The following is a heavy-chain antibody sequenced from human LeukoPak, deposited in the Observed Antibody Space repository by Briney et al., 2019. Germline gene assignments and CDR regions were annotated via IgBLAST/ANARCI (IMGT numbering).Heavy chain of an antibody. CDR2: IYSGGST. V-gene: IGHV3-66*01. Sequence: PGGSLRLSCAASGFTVSRNYMSWVRQAPGKGLEWVSVIYSGGSTYYADSVKGRFTISRDNSKNTMYPQMNSLRAEDTAVYYCARERDSGSSPPYCFDYWGQGTLVTVSS. CDR3: ARERDSGSSPPYCFDY. J-gene: IGHJ4*02. D-gene: IGHD1-26*01. CDR1: GFTVSRNY.